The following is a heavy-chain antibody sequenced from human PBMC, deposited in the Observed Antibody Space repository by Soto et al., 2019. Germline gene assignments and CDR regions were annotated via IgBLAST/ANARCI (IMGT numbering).Heavy chain of an antibody. CDR2: ISYDGSNK. CDR3: ARPSAVADYYYYGMDV. D-gene: IGHD6-19*01. Sequence: QVQLVESGGGVVQPGRSLRLSCAASGFTFSSYGMHWVRQAPGKGLEWVAVISYDGSNKYYADSVKGRFTISRDSSKNTLYMQMNSLRAEDMAVYYCARPSAVADYYYYGMDVWGQGTTVTVSS. CDR1: GFTFSSYG. J-gene: IGHJ6*02. V-gene: IGHV3-30*03.